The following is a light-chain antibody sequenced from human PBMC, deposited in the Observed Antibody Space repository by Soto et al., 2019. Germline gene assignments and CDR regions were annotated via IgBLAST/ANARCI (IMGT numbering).Light chain of an antibody. CDR2: DAS. J-gene: IGKJ3*01. CDR1: QEFRRY. Sequence: DIPMTQSPSSLSASVGDRVTITCQGGQEFRRYLIWYQQKARKPPKLLIYDASNLETGVPSRFSGSGSGTDFTFTISSLQPEDIATYYCQQRHNLPHTFGPGTKVDIK. V-gene: IGKV1-33*01. CDR3: QQRHNLPHT.